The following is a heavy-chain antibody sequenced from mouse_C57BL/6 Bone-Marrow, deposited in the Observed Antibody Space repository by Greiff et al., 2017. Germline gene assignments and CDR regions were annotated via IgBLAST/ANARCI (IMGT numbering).Heavy chain of an antibody. CDR1: GYAFSSSW. Sequence: QVHVKQSGPELVKPGASVKISCKASGYAFSSSWMNWVKQRPGKGLEWIGRIYPGDGDTNYNGKFKGKATLTADKSSSTAYMQLSSLTSEDSAVYFCARDLTGRFAYWGQGTLVTVSA. V-gene: IGHV1-82*01. D-gene: IGHD4-1*01. CDR3: ARDLTGRFAY. J-gene: IGHJ3*01. CDR2: IYPGDGDT.